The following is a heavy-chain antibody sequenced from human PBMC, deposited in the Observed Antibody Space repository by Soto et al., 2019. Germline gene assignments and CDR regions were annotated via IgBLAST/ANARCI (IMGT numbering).Heavy chain of an antibody. J-gene: IGHJ4*02. CDR1: GASISTNNYF. CDR2: IYVIGNT. D-gene: IGHD2-2*02. V-gene: IGHV4-39*02. CDR3: GRRYSTSASCYTTTRSSFPSYFDL. Sequence: SETLSLTCSVSGASISTNNYFWAWIRQPPGGGLEWIGSIYVIGNTYYNPSLSGRATVSQDASENHFSLTLTSVTAADTAMYYYGRRYSTSASCYTTTRSSFPSYFDLWGQGSQVTVYS.